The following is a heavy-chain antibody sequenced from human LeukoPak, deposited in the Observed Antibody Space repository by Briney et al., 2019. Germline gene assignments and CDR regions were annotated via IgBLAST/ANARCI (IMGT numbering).Heavy chain of an antibody. CDR1: GGSISSGAYY. J-gene: IGHJ2*01. CDR2: IYYSGNT. V-gene: IGHV4-61*05. Sequence: SETLSLTCTVSGGSISSGAYYWGWIRQPPGKGLEYIGYIYYSGNTNSNPSLNSRVTISVDTSKNQFSLKLSSVTAADTAVYYCARRGSGASLEYYFDLWGRGTLVTVSS. CDR3: ARRGSGASLEYYFDL. D-gene: IGHD1-14*01.